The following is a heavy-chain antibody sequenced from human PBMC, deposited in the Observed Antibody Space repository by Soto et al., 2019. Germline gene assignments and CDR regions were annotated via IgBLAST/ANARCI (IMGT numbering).Heavy chain of an antibody. CDR1: GGSISSYY. Sequence: QVQLQESGPGLVKPSETLSLTCTVSGGSISSYYWSWIRQPPGKGLEWIGYIYYSGSTTYNPSLKSRVTISVDTSKNQFSLKLSSVTAADTAVYYCARAYGGYADYWGQGALVTVSS. D-gene: IGHD5-12*01. CDR2: IYYSGST. CDR3: ARAYGGYADY. V-gene: IGHV4-59*01. J-gene: IGHJ4*02.